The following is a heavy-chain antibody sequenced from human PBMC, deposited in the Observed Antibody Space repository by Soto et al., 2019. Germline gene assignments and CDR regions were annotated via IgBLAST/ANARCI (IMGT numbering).Heavy chain of an antibody. D-gene: IGHD2-2*01. CDR2: INPSGGST. Sequence: GASVKVSCKASGYTFTSYYMHWVRQAPGQGLEWMGIINPSGGSTDYAQKYQGWVTMTRDTSISTAYMELSRLRSDDTAVYYCARGGYQLLFDYYYYGMDVWGQGTTVTVSS. J-gene: IGHJ6*02. CDR1: GYTFTSYY. V-gene: IGHV1-2*04. CDR3: ARGGYQLLFDYYYYGMDV.